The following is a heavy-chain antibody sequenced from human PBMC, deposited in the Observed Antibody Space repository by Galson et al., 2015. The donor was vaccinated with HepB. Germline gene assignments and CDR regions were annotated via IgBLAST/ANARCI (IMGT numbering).Heavy chain of an antibody. Sequence: SLRLSCAASGFTFSSYAMHWVRQAPGKGLEWVAVISYDGSNKYYADSVKGRFTISRDNSKNTLYLQMNSLRAEDTAVYYCAREDSGYSNSYGMDVWGQGTTVTVSS. CDR1: GFTFSSYA. V-gene: IGHV3-30-3*01. CDR2: ISYDGSNK. J-gene: IGHJ6*02. CDR3: AREDSGYSNSYGMDV. D-gene: IGHD6-13*01.